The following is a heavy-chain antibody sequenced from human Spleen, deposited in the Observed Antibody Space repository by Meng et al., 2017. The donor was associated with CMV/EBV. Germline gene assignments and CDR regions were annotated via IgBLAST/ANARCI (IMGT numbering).Heavy chain of an antibody. CDR2: INHSGST. Sequence: SETLSLTCAVYGGSFSAYYWSWIRQPPGKGLEWIGEINHSGSTSYNPSLQSRVTISVDTSKNQFSLNLSSVTAADTAVYYCARGRGTIFKKGGVDVWGQGTTVTVSS. J-gene: IGHJ6*02. V-gene: IGHV4-34*01. D-gene: IGHD3-3*01. CDR1: GGSFSAYY. CDR3: ARGRGTIFKKGGVDV.